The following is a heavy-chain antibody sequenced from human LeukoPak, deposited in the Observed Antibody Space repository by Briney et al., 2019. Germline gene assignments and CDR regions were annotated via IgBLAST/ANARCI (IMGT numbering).Heavy chain of an antibody. CDR3: ARDVVATIISGFDY. V-gene: IGHV3-33*01. Sequence: GGSLRLSCAASGFTFSSYGMHWVRQAPGKGLEWVAVIWYDGSNKYYADSVKGRFTISRDNSKNTLYPQMNSLRAEDTAVYYCARDVVATIISGFDYWGQGTLVTVSS. CDR2: IWYDGSNK. D-gene: IGHD5-12*01. J-gene: IGHJ4*02. CDR1: GFTFSSYG.